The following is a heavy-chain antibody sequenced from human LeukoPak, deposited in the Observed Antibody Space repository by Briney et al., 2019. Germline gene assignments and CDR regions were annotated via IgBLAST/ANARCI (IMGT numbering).Heavy chain of an antibody. V-gene: IGHV4-34*01. Sequence: SETLSLTCAVYGGSFSGYYWSWIRQPPGKGLEWIGEINHSGSTNYNPSLKSRVTISVDTSKNQFSLKLSSVTAADTAMYYCARGSVLTGYYRIDYWGQGTLVTVSS. CDR1: GGSFSGYY. J-gene: IGHJ4*02. CDR3: ARGSVLTGYYRIDY. CDR2: INHSGST. D-gene: IGHD3-9*01.